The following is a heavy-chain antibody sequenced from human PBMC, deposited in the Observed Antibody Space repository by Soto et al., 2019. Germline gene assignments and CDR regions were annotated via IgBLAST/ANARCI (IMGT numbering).Heavy chain of an antibody. CDR3: ARGLRFLEWLTNYYMDV. V-gene: IGHV1-8*01. CDR2: MNPNSGNT. J-gene: IGHJ6*03. D-gene: IGHD3-3*01. CDR1: GYTFTSYD. Sequence: QVRLVQSGAEVKKPGASVKVSCKASGYTFTSYDINWVRQATGQGLEWMGWMNPNSGNTGYAQKFQGRVTMTRNTSISTAYMELSSLRSEDTAVYYCARGLRFLEWLTNYYMDVWGKGTTVTVSS.